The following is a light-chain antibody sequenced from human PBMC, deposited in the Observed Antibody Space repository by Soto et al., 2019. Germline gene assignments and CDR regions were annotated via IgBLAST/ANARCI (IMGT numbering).Light chain of an antibody. CDR2: KAS. J-gene: IGKJ5*01. CDR3: QQYNSYPIT. CDR1: QSISSW. Sequence: IQRPQSPSTLSASVGDRVTITCRASQSISSWLAWYQQKPGKAPKLLIYKASSLESGVPSRFSGSGSGTEFTLTISSLQPDDFAAYYCQQYNSYPITFGQGTRLEIK. V-gene: IGKV1-5*03.